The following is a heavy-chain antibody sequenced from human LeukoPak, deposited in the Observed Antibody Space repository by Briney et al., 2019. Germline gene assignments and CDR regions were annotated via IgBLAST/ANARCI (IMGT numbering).Heavy chain of an antibody. V-gene: IGHV3-53*01. Sequence: GGSLRLSCVASGFTFSSRWMHWVRQAPGKGLEWVSVIYSDGSTYYADSVKGRFTISRDNSKNTLYLQMNSLRVEDTAVYYCARGTNGDHVGYYYGMDAWGQGTTVTVSS. CDR2: IYSDGST. J-gene: IGHJ6*02. CDR3: ARGTNGDHVGYYYGMDA. D-gene: IGHD4-17*01. CDR1: GFTFSSRW.